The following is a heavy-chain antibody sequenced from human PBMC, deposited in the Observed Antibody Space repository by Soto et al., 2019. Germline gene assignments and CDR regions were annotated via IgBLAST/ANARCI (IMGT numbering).Heavy chain of an antibody. V-gene: IGHV3-21*01. CDR1: GFTFNNYN. D-gene: IGHD2-21*01. CDR3: AREPFTVIDYYHYYGLDV. Sequence: GGSLRLSCAASGFTFNNYNMNWVRQAPGKGLEWVSSISSSSRYISYADSVKGRFTISRDNAKNSLLLQMNSLRAEDTAVYYCAREPFTVIDYYHYYGLDVWGQGTTVTVSS. J-gene: IGHJ6*02. CDR2: ISSSSRYI.